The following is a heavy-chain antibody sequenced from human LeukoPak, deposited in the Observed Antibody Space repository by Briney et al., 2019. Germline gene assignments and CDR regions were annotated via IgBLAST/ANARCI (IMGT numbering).Heavy chain of an antibody. D-gene: IGHD6-13*01. CDR2: IKQDGSEK. CDR1: GFTFSNYW. V-gene: IGHV3-7*01. J-gene: IGHJ6*02. CDR3: AKDLLAAAGGTPWGYYGMDV. Sequence: PGGSLRLSCAASGFTFSNYWMTWVRQAPGKGLEWVANIKQDGSEKYYVDSVKGRFTISRDNAKISLFLEMKSLRAEDTAVYYCAKDLLAAAGGTPWGYYGMDVWGQGTTVTVSS.